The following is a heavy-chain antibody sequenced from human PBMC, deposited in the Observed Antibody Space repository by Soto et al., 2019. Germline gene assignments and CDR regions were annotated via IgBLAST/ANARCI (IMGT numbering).Heavy chain of an antibody. D-gene: IGHD6-13*01. Sequence: GGSLRLSCAASGFTFNTYTMSWVRQAPGKGLEWVSSISSSGSNIYYADSMKGRFTISRDNAKNSLHLQMNSLRAEDTAVYYCARSGSSSWSHYDYCGRRTLDTVSS. CDR1: GFTFNTYT. V-gene: IGHV3-21*01. CDR3: ARSGSSSWSHYDY. CDR2: ISSSGSNI. J-gene: IGHJ4*02.